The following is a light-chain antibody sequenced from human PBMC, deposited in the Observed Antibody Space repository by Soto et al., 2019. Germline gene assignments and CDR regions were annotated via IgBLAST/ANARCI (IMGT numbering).Light chain of an antibody. CDR1: QSVYNSY. V-gene: IGKV3-20*01. CDR2: GAS. Sequence: EIVLTQSPGTLSLSPGERATLSCRASQSVYNSYLAWYQQKPGQAPRLLINGASNRATGIPDRFSGSGSGTDFTLTSSRLEPEDFAVYYCQQYGSPPHTFGQGTKLEIK. J-gene: IGKJ2*01. CDR3: QQYGSPPHT.